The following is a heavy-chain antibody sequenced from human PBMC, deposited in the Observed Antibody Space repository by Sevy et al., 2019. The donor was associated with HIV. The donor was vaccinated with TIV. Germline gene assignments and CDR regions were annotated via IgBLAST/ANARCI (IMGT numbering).Heavy chain of an antibody. CDR2: VYPGDSDT. CDR3: ARDGYYDSSSYYYFDS. D-gene: IGHD3-22*01. CDR1: GYSFTSYW. J-gene: IGHJ4*02. V-gene: IGHV5-51*01. Sequence: GESLKISCKGSGYSFTSYWIGWVRQMPGKGLEWMGIVYPGDSDTRYSLSFQGQVTISADKSINTAYLQWSSLKASDTAMYYCARDGYYDSSSYYYFDSWGQGTLVTVSS.